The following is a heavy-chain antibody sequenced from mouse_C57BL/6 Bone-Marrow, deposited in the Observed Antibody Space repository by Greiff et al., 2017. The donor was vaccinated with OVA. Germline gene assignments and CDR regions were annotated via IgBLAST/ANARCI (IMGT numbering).Heavy chain of an antibody. CDR1: GFNITNTY. J-gene: IGHJ4*01. CDR2: IDPANGNT. Sequence: VQLQQSVAELVRPGASVKLSCTASGFNITNTYMHWVKQRPEQGLEWIGRIDPANGNTKYAQKFQGKATMTADTSSNTAYLQLSSLTSEDTAIDYCARDYYGSSYYAMDYWGQGTSVTVSS. CDR3: ARDYYGSSYYAMDY. V-gene: IGHV14-3*01. D-gene: IGHD1-1*01.